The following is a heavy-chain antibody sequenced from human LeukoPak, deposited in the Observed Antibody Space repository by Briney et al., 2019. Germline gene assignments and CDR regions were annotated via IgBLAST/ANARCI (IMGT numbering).Heavy chain of an antibody. CDR3: ARGWGIWFGELSKTNWFDP. V-gene: IGHV4-59*12. D-gene: IGHD3-10*01. CDR2: IFYSGST. CDR1: DDSIRSNY. J-gene: IGHJ5*02. Sequence: SETLSLTCIVSDDSIRSNYWSWIRQPPGKGLEWIGYIFYSGSTNYNPSLKNRVTISVDTSKNQFSLKLSSVTAADTAVYYCARGWGIWFGELSKTNWFDPWGQGTLVTVSS.